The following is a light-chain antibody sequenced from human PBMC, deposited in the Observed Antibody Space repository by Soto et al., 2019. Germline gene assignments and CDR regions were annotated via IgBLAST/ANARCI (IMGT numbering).Light chain of an antibody. CDR1: SSDVGGYDY. Sequence: QSALTQPASVSGSPGQSITISCTGTSSDVGGYDYVSWYQLHPGKAPKLLVFEVSNRPSGGSYRFSGYKSGNTAYLTISGLQAEDEADYFCSSYSIRTAYLFGTGTKVTVL. CDR2: EVS. CDR3: SSYSIRTAYL. V-gene: IGLV2-14*01. J-gene: IGLJ1*01.